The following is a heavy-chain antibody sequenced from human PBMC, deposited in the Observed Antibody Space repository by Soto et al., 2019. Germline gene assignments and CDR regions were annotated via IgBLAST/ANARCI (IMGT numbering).Heavy chain of an antibody. CDR3: ARDRVVRTGPIPTYYFDY. D-gene: IGHD2-15*01. Sequence: PSETLSLTCTVSGGSISSGGYYWSWIRQHPGKGLEWIGYIYYSGSTYYNPSLKSRVTISVDTSKNQFSLKLSSVTAADTAVYYCARDRVVRTGPIPTYYFDYWGQGTLVTVSS. CDR2: IYYSGST. J-gene: IGHJ4*02. V-gene: IGHV4-31*03. CDR1: GGSISSGGYY.